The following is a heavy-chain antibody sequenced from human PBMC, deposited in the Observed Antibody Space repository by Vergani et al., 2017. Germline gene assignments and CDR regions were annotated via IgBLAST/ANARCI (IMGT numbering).Heavy chain of an antibody. CDR3: ARGSCLGGSCYKPRFDY. D-gene: IGHD2-15*01. CDR2: IHTSGST. V-gene: IGHV4-61*02. CDR1: GGSINSHNYY. Sequence: QVQLQESGPGLVKPSQTLSLTCTVSGGSINSHNYYWSWIRQPAGKGLEWIGRIHTSGSTNYNPSLKSRVTMSEDTSKNQFSLNLTSVTAADPAVYFCARGSCLGGSCYKPRFDYWGQGILVTVSS. J-gene: IGHJ4*02.